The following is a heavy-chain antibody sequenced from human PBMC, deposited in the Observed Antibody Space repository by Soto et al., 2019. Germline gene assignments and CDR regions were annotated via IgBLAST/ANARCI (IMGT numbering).Heavy chain of an antibody. V-gene: IGHV1-69*04. D-gene: IGHD1-26*01. Sequence: ASVKVSCKASGGTFSSYTISWVRQAPGQGLEWMGRIIPILGIANYAQKFQGRVTITADKSTSTAYMELSSLRSEDTAVYYCARDSRYSGSYGLFDYLGQGTLVTVSS. J-gene: IGHJ4*02. CDR3: ARDSRYSGSYGLFDY. CDR1: GGTFSSYT. CDR2: IIPILGIA.